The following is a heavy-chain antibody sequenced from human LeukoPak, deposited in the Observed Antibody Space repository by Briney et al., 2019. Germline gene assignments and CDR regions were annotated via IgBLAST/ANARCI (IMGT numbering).Heavy chain of an antibody. J-gene: IGHJ6*02. CDR2: ITSDESTT. D-gene: IGHD4-23*01. CDR1: GFTFSSSW. Sequence: HPGGSLRLSCADSGFTFSSSWMFWVRQAPGKGLVWVSHITSDESTTRYADSVKGRFTISRDNAKNTLYLQMNSLRAEDSAVYYCARGGGDAMEVRGQGNTVTVSS. V-gene: IGHV3-74*01. CDR3: ARGGGDAMEV.